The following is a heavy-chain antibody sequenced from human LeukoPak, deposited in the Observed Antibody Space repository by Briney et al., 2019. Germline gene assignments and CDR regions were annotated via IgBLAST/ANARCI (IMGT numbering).Heavy chain of an antibody. V-gene: IGHV4-4*07. CDR1: GGSISSYY. D-gene: IGHD3-3*01. J-gene: IGHJ2*01. Sequence: SETLSLTCTVSGGSISSYYWSWIRQPAGKGLEWIGRIYTSGSTNYNPSLKSRVTMSVDTSKNQFSLKLSSVTAADTAVYYCARTLFYDFWSGYYTNWYFDLWGRGTLVTVSS. CDR2: IYTSGST. CDR3: ARTLFYDFWSGYYTNWYFDL.